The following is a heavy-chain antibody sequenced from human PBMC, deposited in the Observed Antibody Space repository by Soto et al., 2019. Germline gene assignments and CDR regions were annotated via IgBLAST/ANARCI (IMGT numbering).Heavy chain of an antibody. CDR2: INHSAST. V-gene: IGHV4-34*01. CDR1: GGSYSGYY. D-gene: IGHD3-22*01. CDR3: ARQESYYYDSSGYAFDI. Sequence: SQTLSLTCAVYGGSYSGYYWSWIRQPTGKGLEWIGEINHSASTNYNPSLKSRVTISVDTSKNQFSLKLSSVTSADTAVYYCARQESYYYDSSGYAFDIWGQGTMVTVSS. J-gene: IGHJ3*02.